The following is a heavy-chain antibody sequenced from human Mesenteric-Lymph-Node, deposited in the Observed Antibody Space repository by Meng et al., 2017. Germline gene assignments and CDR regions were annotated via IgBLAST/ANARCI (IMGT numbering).Heavy chain of an antibody. CDR2: VYHRGDT. V-gene: IGHV4-4*02. Sequence: QVQLQEGGPGLVKPWGTLSLTCTVSGDSISSDIWWSWVRQPPGKGLEWIGEVYHRGDTNYNPSLKSRVTISVDKSKNQFSLNLSSVTAADTAVYYCARGGTGEMNYWGQGTLVTVSS. CDR3: ARGGTGEMNY. J-gene: IGHJ4*02. CDR1: GDSISSDIW.